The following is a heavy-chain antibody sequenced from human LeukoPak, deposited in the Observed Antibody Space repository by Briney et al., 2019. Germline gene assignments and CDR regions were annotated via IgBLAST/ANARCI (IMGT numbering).Heavy chain of an antibody. Sequence: ASVKVSCTASGYTFTSYGISWVRQAPGQGLEWMGWISAYNGNTNYAQKLQGRVTMTTDTSTSTAYMELRSLRSDDTAVYYCARDFLAFGYCSSTSCLNWFDPWGQRTLVTVSS. V-gene: IGHV1-18*01. CDR2: ISAYNGNT. J-gene: IGHJ5*02. D-gene: IGHD2-2*01. CDR3: ARDFLAFGYCSSTSCLNWFDP. CDR1: GYTFTSYG.